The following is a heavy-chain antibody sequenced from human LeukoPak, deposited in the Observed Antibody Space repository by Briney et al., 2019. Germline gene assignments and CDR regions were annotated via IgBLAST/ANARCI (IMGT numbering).Heavy chain of an antibody. J-gene: IGHJ4*02. V-gene: IGHV3-74*01. D-gene: IGHD1-1*01. CDR3: VRLLDVDY. CDR2: INPDGATT. CDR1: GFTFSSYG. Sequence: PGRSLRLSCAASGFTFSSYGMHGVRQAPGKGLVWVSRINPDGATTDYAGSVKGRFTISRDNAKNMVYLQMDSLRAEDTAVYYCVRLLDVDYWGQGTLVTVSS.